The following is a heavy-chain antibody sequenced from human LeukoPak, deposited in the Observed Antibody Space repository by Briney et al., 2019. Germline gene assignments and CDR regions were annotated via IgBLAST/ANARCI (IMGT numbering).Heavy chain of an antibody. CDR2: INHSGST. D-gene: IGHD6-19*01. CDR1: GVSFSGYY. CDR3: ARAPGIAVAGTSRYYYYMDV. J-gene: IGHJ6*03. Sequence: SETLCLTCAVYGVSFSGYYWNWIRQPPGKGLEWVGEINHSGSTNYNPSLKSRVTISVDTSKNQFSLKLSSVTAADTAVYYCARAPGIAVAGTSRYYYYMDVWGKGTTVTVSS. V-gene: IGHV4-34*01.